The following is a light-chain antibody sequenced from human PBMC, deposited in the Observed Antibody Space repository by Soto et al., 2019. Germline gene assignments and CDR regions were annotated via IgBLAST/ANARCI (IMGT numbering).Light chain of an antibody. CDR3: QQRSNWQT. CDR2: DAS. Sequence: EIVLTHSPATLSLSPWERATLSCRASQSVSSYLAWYQQKPGQAPRLLIYDASNRATGIPARFSGSGSGTDFTLTISSLEPEDFAVYYCQQRSNWQTFGQGTRLEIK. J-gene: IGKJ5*01. CDR1: QSVSSY. V-gene: IGKV3-11*01.